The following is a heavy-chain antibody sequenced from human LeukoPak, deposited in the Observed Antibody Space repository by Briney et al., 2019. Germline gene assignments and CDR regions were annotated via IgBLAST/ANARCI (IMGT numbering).Heavy chain of an antibody. CDR2: IYYSVST. Sequence: SETLSLTCTVSGGSISRYYWSWIRQPPGKGLEWIGYIYYSVSTNYNPALKSRVTISVDTSKYQFSLKLSSVTAADTAVYYCARQGGSAWYGVDYWGQGTLVTVSS. D-gene: IGHD6-19*01. CDR3: ARQGGSAWYGVDY. CDR1: GGSISRYY. V-gene: IGHV4-59*08. J-gene: IGHJ4*02.